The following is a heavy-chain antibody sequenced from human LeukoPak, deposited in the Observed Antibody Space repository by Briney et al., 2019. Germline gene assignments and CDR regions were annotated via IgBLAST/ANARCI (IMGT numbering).Heavy chain of an antibody. CDR2: IYTSGST. CDR1: GGSISSYD. J-gene: IGHJ4*02. D-gene: IGHD3-22*01. Sequence: PSETLSLTCTVSGGSISSYDWSWIRQPAGKGLEWIGRIYTSGSTNYNPSLKSRVTISVDTSKNQFSLKLSSVTAADTAVYYCARALYYYDSSGPVPYYFDYWGQGTLVTVSS. V-gene: IGHV4-4*07. CDR3: ARALYYYDSSGPVPYYFDY.